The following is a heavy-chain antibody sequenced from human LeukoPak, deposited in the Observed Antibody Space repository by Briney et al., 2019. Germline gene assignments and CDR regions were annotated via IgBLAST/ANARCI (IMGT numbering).Heavy chain of an antibody. CDR1: GFTVSSNY. D-gene: IGHD4-17*01. CDR2: SYSGGRT. V-gene: IGHV3-53*01. CDR3: ARDVNDSGVPRYLDP. Sequence: PGGSLRLSCAASGFTVSSNYMTWVRQAPGKGLEWVSGSYSGGRTYYADSVKGRFTISRDNSKNTLYLQMNSLRAEDTAVYYCARDVNDSGVPRYLDPWGQGTLVTVSS. J-gene: IGHJ5*02.